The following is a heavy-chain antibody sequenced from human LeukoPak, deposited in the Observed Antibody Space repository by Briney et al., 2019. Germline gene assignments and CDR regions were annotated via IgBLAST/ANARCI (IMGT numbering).Heavy chain of an antibody. D-gene: IGHD2-2*02. V-gene: IGHV3-23*01. Sequence: PGRSLRLSCAASGFTFSSYAMSWVRQAPGKGLEWVSAISGSGGSTYYADSVKGRFTISRDNSKNTLYLQMNSLRAEDTAVYYCARGRVVVVPAAILKDYYMDVWGKGTTVTVSS. CDR3: ARGRVVVVPAAILKDYYMDV. CDR1: GFTFSSYA. J-gene: IGHJ6*03. CDR2: ISGSGGST.